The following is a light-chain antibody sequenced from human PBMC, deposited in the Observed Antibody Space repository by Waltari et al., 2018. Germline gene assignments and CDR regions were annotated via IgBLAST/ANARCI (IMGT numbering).Light chain of an antibody. Sequence: DIQVTQSPSSLSASVGDRVTITCQASQDISNYLNWYQQKPGKAPNLLIYDTSHLQTGVPSRFSGSGGGTDFTFTISSLQPEDIATYYCQQYENFPVTFGQGTRLEIK. CDR2: DTS. CDR3: QQYENFPVT. V-gene: IGKV1-33*01. CDR1: QDISNY. J-gene: IGKJ5*01.